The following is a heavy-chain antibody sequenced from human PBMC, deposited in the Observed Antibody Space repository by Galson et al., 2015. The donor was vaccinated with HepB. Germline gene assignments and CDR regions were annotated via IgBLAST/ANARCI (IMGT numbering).Heavy chain of an antibody. V-gene: IGHV1-69*13. Sequence: SVKVSCKASGGTFSSYAISWVRQAPGQGLEWMGGIIPIFGTANYAQKFQGRVTITADESTSTAYMELSSLRSEDTAVYYCAREEGRELLQGVYYGMDVRGQGTTVTVSS. D-gene: IGHD1-26*01. J-gene: IGHJ6*02. CDR1: GGTFSSYA. CDR3: AREEGRELLQGVYYGMDV. CDR2: IIPIFGTA.